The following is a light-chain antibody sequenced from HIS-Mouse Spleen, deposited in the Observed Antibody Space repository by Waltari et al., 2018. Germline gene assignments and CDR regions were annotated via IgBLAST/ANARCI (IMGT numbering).Light chain of an antibody. CDR1: QDISNY. V-gene: IGKV1-33*01. J-gene: IGKJ2*01. CDR3: QQYDNLPMYT. Sequence: DIQMTQSPSSLSASVGDRVTITCQASQDISNYLNWYQQKPGKAPKLLSYDASNLETGVPSRFSGSGSGTDFTFTISSLQPEDIATYYCQQYDNLPMYTVGQGTKLEIK. CDR2: DAS.